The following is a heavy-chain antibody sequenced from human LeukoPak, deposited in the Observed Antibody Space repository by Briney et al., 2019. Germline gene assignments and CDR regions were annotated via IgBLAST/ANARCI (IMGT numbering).Heavy chain of an antibody. CDR3: ARLSRYCSGGSCGYYYYYMDV. CDR2: ISSSSSYI. D-gene: IGHD2-15*01. CDR1: GFTFSIYS. J-gene: IGHJ6*03. V-gene: IGHV3-21*01. Sequence: GGSLRLSCAASGFTFSIYSMNWVRQAPGKGLEWVSSISSSSSYIYYADSVKGRFTISRDNAKNSLYLQMNSLRAEDTAVYYCARLSRYCSGGSCGYYYYYMDVWGKGTTVTVSS.